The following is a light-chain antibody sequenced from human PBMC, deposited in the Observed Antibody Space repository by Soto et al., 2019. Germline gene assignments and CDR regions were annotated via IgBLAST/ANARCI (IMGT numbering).Light chain of an antibody. Sequence: DYKVTQSPSTLSASVGDRVTITCRASQNIYTWLAWYQQKPGIAPKLLIHKASTLESGVPSRFSGSGFGTEFTLTISGLQPEDSATYYCQQYERYSTFGQGANVDI. V-gene: IGKV1-5*03. J-gene: IGKJ1*01. CDR2: KAS. CDR3: QQYERYST. CDR1: QNIYTW.